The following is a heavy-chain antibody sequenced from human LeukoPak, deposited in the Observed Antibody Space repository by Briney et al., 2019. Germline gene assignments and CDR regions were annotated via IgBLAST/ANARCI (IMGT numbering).Heavy chain of an antibody. J-gene: IGHJ4*02. CDR2: IIPILGTA. V-gene: IGHV1-69*13. Sequence: GASVKVSCKASGGTFSSYAISWVRQAPGQGLEWMGGIIPILGTANYAQKFQGRVTITADESTSTVYMELSSLRSEDTAVYYCARRGGVAGPFDYWGQGTLVTVSS. CDR1: GGTFSSYA. CDR3: ARRGGVAGPFDY. D-gene: IGHD6-19*01.